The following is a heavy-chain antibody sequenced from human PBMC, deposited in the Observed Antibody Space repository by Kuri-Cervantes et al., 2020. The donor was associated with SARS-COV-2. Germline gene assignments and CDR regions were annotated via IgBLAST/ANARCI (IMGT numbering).Heavy chain of an antibody. CDR1: GFRFSSYW. V-gene: IGHV3-7*01. J-gene: IGHJ6*03. D-gene: IGHD1-26*01. CDR3: AKVVSYRYYYYMDV. Sequence: GESLKISCAASGFRFSSYWMTWVRQAPGKGLEWVANIMQDGSETYYADSVKGRFTISRDNSKNTLYLQMNSLRAEDTAVYYCAKVVSYRYYYYMDVWGKGTTVTVSS. CDR2: IMQDGSET.